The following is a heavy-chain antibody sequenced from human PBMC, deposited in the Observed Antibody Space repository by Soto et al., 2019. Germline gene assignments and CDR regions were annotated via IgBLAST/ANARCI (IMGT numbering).Heavy chain of an antibody. CDR2: MNPNSGNT. D-gene: IGHD3-9*01. J-gene: IGHJ6*03. Sequence: ASVKVSCKASGYTFTSYDINWVRQATGQGLEWMGWMNPNSGNTGYAQKFQGRVTMTRNTSISTAYMELSSLRSEDTAVYYCARGEDYDILTGYSNYYYYYMDVWGKGTTVTVS. V-gene: IGHV1-8*01. CDR1: GYTFTSYD. CDR3: ARGEDYDILTGYSNYYYYYMDV.